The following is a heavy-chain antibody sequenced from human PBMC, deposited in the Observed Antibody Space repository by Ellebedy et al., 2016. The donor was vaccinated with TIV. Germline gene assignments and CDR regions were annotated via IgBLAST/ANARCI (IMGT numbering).Heavy chain of an antibody. CDR2: INAGNGNT. J-gene: IGHJ4*02. V-gene: IGHV1-3*01. CDR1: GYTLMSYG. CDR3: ARDEGY. Sequence: AASVTVSCKASGYTLMSYGICWVRQAPGQRLEWMGWINAGNGNTKYSQKFQGRVTITRDTSASTAYMELSSPRSEDTAVYYCARDEGYWGQGTLVTVSS.